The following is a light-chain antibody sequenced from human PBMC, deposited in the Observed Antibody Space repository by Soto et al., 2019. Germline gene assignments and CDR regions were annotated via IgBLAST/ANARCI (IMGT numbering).Light chain of an antibody. V-gene: IGKV3-20*01. CDR2: GAS. CDR1: QSVSSSY. J-gene: IGKJ1*01. Sequence: EIVLTQSPGTQSLSPGERATLSCRASQSVSSSYIAWFQQKPGQAPRLLIYGASSRATGIPDRFSGSGSATDFTLTISRLEPEDFAVYYCQHYARSPRTFGQGTKVEIK. CDR3: QHYARSPRT.